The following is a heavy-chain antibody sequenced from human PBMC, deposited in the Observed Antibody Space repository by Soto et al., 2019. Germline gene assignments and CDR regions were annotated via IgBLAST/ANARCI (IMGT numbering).Heavy chain of an antibody. J-gene: IGHJ4*02. D-gene: IGHD6-6*01. CDR1: GGSISSSSYY. CDR3: ARQGAGAARSVESDC. CDR2: IYYSGST. V-gene: IGHV4-39*01. Sequence: QLQLQESGPGLVKPSETLSLTCTVSGGSISSSSYYWGWIRQPPGKGLEWIGSIYYSGSTYYNPSLKSRVTISVDTSKNQFSLKPSSVTAADTAVYYCARQGAGAARSVESDCWGQGTLVTVSS.